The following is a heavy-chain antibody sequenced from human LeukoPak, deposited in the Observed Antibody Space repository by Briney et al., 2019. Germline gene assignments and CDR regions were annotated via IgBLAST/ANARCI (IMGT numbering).Heavy chain of an antibody. CDR1: EFTFSSFW. J-gene: IGHJ3*02. CDR3: ARERRSSGWYDAFDM. CDR2: INSDGSGI. V-gene: IGHV3-74*01. D-gene: IGHD6-19*01. Sequence: RGSLRLSCAASEFTFSSFWMHWVRQAPGKGLVWVSRINSDGSGIRYADSVKGRFTISRDNAKNTLYLQMNSLRAEDTAVYYCARERRSSGWYDAFDMRGQGTMVTVSS.